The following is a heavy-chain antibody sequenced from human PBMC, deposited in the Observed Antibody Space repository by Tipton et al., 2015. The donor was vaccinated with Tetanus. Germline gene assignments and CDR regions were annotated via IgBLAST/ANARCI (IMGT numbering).Heavy chain of an antibody. CDR3: ARSYGSGSRYWYFDF. J-gene: IGHJ2*01. CDR2: INPYNDDS. V-gene: IGHV1-2*02. Sequence: QLVQSGAAVKKPGASVKVSCKASGYTFANYYIHWVRQAPGQGLEWMGWINPYNDDSYHVQTFQGRVTMARDTSIDTVYMDLGSLTSNDTAVYFCARSYGSGSRYWYFDFWGRGTLVTVSS. CDR1: GYTFANYY. D-gene: IGHD3-10*01.